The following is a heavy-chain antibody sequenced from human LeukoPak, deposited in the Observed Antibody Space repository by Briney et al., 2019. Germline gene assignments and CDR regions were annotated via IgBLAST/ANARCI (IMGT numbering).Heavy chain of an antibody. D-gene: IGHD6-19*01. CDR2: IYYSGST. J-gene: IGHJ5*02. CDR1: GGSISNYY. V-gene: IGHV4-59*01. CDR3: ARAAVAGNLAGRWFDP. Sequence: SETLSLTCTVSGGSISNYYWSWIRLPPGRELEWIGYIYYSGSTKYKSSLKSRVTISVDTSKNQFSLRMTSVTAADTAVYYCARAAVAGNLAGRWFDPWGQGTLVTVSS.